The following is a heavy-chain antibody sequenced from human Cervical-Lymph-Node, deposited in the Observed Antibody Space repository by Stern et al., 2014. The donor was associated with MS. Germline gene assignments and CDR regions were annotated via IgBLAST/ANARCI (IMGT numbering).Heavy chain of an antibody. CDR3: ARSSGASGDAMDV. V-gene: IGHV3-74*01. D-gene: IGHD2-15*01. Sequence: VQLVKSGGGLLQPGGSLRLSCGASGFTFSTYWMHWVRQGPGKGLVWVSRNNSGGRSTIYTDSVRGLFTISRDNAKNTVYLQMTSLRAEDTAVYYCARSSGASGDAMDVWGQGTTVPVSS. CDR2: NNSGGRST. J-gene: IGHJ6*02. CDR1: GFTFSTYW.